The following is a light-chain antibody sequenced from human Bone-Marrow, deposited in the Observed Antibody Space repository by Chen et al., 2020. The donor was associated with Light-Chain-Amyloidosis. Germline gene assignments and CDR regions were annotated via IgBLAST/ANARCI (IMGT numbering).Light chain of an antibody. CDR3: NSYTSSGTYV. J-gene: IGLJ1*01. CDR2: DVS. V-gene: IGLV2-14*03. Sequence: QSALTQPASVSGSPGQSITISCTGTSSDVGGYKYVSWFQQHPGKGSKLMIFDVSNRPSGVSNRFSGSKSGNTASLTISGLQAEDEADYYCNSYTSSGTYVFGTGTKVTVL. CDR1: SSDVGGYKY.